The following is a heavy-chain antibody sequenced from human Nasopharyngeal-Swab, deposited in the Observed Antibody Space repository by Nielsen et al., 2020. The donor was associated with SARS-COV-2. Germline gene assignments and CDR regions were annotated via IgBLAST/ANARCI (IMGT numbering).Heavy chain of an antibody. V-gene: IGHV1-2*06. CDR2: INPNSGGT. D-gene: IGHD1-26*01. Sequence: ASVKVSCKASGYTFTCYYMHWLRQAPGQGLEWMGRINPNSGGTNYAQKFQGRVTMTRDTSISTAYMELSRLSPDDTAVYYCAADSGSLVFDYWGQGTLVTVSS. CDR3: AADSGSLVFDY. J-gene: IGHJ4*02. CDR1: GYTFTCYY.